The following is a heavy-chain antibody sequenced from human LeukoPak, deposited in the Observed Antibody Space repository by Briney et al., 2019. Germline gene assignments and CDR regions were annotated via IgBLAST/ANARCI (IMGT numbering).Heavy chain of an antibody. CDR1: GGSIISDY. D-gene: IGHD6-19*01. Sequence: PSETLSLTCTVSGGSIISDYWSWIRRPPAKGLEWIGYIYYSESTNYNPSLKSRVTISVDTSKNQFSLKLSSVSAADTDVYYCARAIAVAGTGYYYGMDVWGQGTTVTVSS. CDR2: IYYSEST. CDR3: ARAIAVAGTGYYYGMDV. J-gene: IGHJ6*02. V-gene: IGHV4-59*01.